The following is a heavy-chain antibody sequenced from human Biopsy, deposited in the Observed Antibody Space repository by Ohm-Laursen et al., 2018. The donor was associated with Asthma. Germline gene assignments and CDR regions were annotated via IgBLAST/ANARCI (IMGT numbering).Heavy chain of an antibody. D-gene: IGHD3-3*02. CDR2: IKHDGSEK. CDR1: GFPFSDFG. J-gene: IGHJ1*01. CDR3: ARTFHFWSPYHAEHYQL. Sequence: SLRLSCAASGFPFSDFGLHWVRQVPGKGLEWVANIKHDGSEKNHVDSLKGRFTISRDNAKNSLYLQMNSLRAEDTAVYYCARTFHFWSPYHAEHYQLWGQGTLVTVSS. V-gene: IGHV3-7*01.